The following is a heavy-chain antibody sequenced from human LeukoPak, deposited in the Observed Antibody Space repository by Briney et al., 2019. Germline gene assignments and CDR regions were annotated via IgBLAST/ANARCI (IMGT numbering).Heavy chain of an antibody. CDR1: GYTFTSYW. Sequence: GESLKISCKSSGYTFTSYWIGWVRQMPGKGLEWMGIIFPGDSDTRYSPSFQGQVTISADKSISTAYLQSSSLKASDTAIYYCARRDSSGYSEYWGQGTLVTVSS. D-gene: IGHD3-22*01. J-gene: IGHJ4*02. V-gene: IGHV5-51*01. CDR2: IFPGDSDT. CDR3: ARRDSSGYSEY.